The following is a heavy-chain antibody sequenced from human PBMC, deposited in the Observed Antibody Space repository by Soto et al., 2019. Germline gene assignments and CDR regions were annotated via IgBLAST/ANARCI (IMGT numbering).Heavy chain of an antibody. J-gene: IGHJ4*02. CDR1: GFTFSNHA. V-gene: IGHV3-23*01. Sequence: ESGGGLVQPGGSLGLSCTVSGFTFSNHAMNWVRQSPGEGLEWVSAISGSGGSTYYADSVKGRFTISRDNSKNRLYLQMNSLRAEDTAVYYCAKVTHYGDYHHFFDYWGQGTLVTVSS. CDR2: ISGSGGST. D-gene: IGHD4-17*01. CDR3: AKVTHYGDYHHFFDY.